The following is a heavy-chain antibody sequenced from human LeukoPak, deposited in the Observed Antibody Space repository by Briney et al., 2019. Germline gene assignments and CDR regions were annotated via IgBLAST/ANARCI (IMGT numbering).Heavy chain of an antibody. Sequence: SETLSLTCAVYGGSFSGYYWSWIRQPPGKGLEWIGEINHSGSTNYNPSLKSRVTISVETSKNQFSLKLSSVTAADTAVYYCARGGSRWLKRTIPFDYWGQGTLVTVSS. CDR1: GGSFSGYY. J-gene: IGHJ4*02. D-gene: IGHD6-13*01. CDR3: ARGGSRWLKRTIPFDY. CDR2: INHSGST. V-gene: IGHV4-34*01.